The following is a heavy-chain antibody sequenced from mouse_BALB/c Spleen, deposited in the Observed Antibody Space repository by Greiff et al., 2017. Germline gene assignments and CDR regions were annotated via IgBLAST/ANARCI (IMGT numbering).Heavy chain of an antibody. Sequence: EVQLQQSGPGLVKPSQSLSLTCTVTGYSITSDYAWNWIRQFPGNKLEWMGYISYSGSTSYNPSLKSRISITRDTSKNQFFLQLNSVTTEDTATYYCARNYGNYFNWFAYWGQGTLVTVSA. CDR1: GYSITSDYA. D-gene: IGHD2-1*01. CDR2: ISYSGST. V-gene: IGHV3-2*02. J-gene: IGHJ3*01. CDR3: ARNYGNYFNWFAY.